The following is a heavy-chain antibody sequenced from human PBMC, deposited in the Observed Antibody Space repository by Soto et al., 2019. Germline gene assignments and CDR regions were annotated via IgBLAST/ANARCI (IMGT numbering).Heavy chain of an antibody. J-gene: IGHJ4*02. CDR3: ATSFVDHSTPSRFDY. CDR2: IYPGDSDT. Sequence: PGESLKISCKGSGYSFTSYWIGWVRQMPGKGLEWMGIIYPGDSDTRYSPSFQGQVTISADKSISTAYLQWSSLKASDTAMYYCATSFVDHSTPSRFDYWGQGTLVTVSS. V-gene: IGHV5-51*01. CDR1: GYSFTSYW.